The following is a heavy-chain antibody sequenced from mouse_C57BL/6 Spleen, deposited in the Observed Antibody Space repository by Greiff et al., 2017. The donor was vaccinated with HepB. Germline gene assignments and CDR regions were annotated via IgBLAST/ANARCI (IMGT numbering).Heavy chain of an antibody. Sequence: EVKLQESGGGLVQPGGSMKLSCAASGFTFSDAWMDWVRQSPEKGLEWVAEIRNKANNHATYYAESVKGRFTISRDDSKSSVYLQMNSLRAEDTGIYYCTRTNYYYGSSWYFDVWGTGTTVTVSS. CDR3: TRTNYYYGSSWYFDV. D-gene: IGHD1-1*01. V-gene: IGHV6-6*01. CDR1: GFTFSDAW. J-gene: IGHJ1*03. CDR2: IRNKANNHAT.